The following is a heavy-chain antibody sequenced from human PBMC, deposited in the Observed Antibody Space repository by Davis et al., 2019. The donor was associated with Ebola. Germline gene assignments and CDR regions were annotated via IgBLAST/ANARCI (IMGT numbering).Heavy chain of an antibody. Sequence: SETLSLTCTLPGGPISGYYWGWIRQPPGKGLEWIGSIYYRGSTYYNPSLKSRVTISVDTSKNQFSLKLSSVTASDTAVYYCARLSGVIVVPATLRYYFGVDVWGQATTVTVSS. J-gene: IGHJ6*02. V-gene: IGHV4-39*01. CDR3: ARLSGVIVVPATLRYYFGVDV. CDR1: GGPISGYY. D-gene: IGHD2-2*01. CDR2: IYYRGST.